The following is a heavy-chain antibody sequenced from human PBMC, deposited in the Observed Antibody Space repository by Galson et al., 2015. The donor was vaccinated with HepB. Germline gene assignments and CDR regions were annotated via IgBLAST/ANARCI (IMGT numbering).Heavy chain of an antibody. J-gene: IGHJ2*01. V-gene: IGHV4-61*02. CDR3: ARDFGWGLTGTWYFDL. CDR2: IYTSGST. CDR1: GGSINSGSYY. D-gene: IGHD1-20*01. Sequence: QVQLQESGPGLVKPSQTLSLTCTVSGGSINSGSYYWSWIRQPAGKGLEWIGRIYTSGSTNYNPSLKSRVTMSVDTSKNQFSLKLSSLTAADTAVYFCARDFGWGLTGTWYFDLWGRGTLVTVSS.